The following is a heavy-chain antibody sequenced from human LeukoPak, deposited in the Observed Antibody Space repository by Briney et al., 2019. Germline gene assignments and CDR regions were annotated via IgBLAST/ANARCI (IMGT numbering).Heavy chain of an antibody. J-gene: IGHJ6*02. V-gene: IGHV1-24*01. CDR1: GYTLTELS. CDR3: ATWGADWGIHYGMDV. CDR2: FDPEDGET. Sequence: ASVKVSCKVSGYTLTELSMHWVRQAPGKGLEWKGGFDPEDGETIYAQKFQGRVTMTEDTSTDTAYMELSSLRSEDTAVYYCATWGADWGIHYGMDVWGQGTTVTVSS. D-gene: IGHD7-27*01.